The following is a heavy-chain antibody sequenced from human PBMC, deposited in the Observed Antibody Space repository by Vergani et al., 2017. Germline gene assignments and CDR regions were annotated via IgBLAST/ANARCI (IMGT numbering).Heavy chain of an antibody. CDR3: ARVGRGYSGYDSRDAFDI. Sequence: QVQLVQSGAEVKKPGASVKVSCKASGYTFTSYAMHWVRQAPGQRLEWMGWINAGNGNTKYSQKFQGRVTITRDTSASTAYMELSSLRSEDTAVYYCARVGRGYSGYDSRDAFDIWGQGTMVTVSS. CDR1: GYTFTSYA. CDR2: INAGNGNT. J-gene: IGHJ3*02. D-gene: IGHD5-12*01. V-gene: IGHV1-3*01.